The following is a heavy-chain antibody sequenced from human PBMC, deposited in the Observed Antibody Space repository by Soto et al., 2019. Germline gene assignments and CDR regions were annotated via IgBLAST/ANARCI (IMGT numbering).Heavy chain of an antibody. CDR1: GGSISSSSYY. Sequence: SETLSLTCTVSGGSISSSSYYWGWIRQPPGKGLEWIGSIYYSGSTYYNPSLKSRVTISVDTSKNQFSLKLSSVTAADTAVYYCARNSKSIAAPTDYWGQGTLVTVSS. CDR2: IYYSGST. D-gene: IGHD6-6*01. CDR3: ARNSKSIAAPTDY. J-gene: IGHJ4*02. V-gene: IGHV4-39*01.